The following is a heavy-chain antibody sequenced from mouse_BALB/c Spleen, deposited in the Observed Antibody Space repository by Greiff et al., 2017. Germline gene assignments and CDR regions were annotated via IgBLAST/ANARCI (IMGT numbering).Heavy chain of an antibody. D-gene: IGHD4-1*02. Sequence: QVQLQQSGAGLVKPGASVKLSCKASGYTFTEYIIHWVKQRSGQGLEWIGWFYPGSGSIKYNEKFKDKATLTADKSSSTVYMELSSLTSEDSAVYYCARSATGYYAMDYWGQGTSVTVSS. V-gene: IGHV1-62-2*01. CDR2: FYPGSGSI. CDR1: GYTFTEYI. CDR3: ARSATGYYAMDY. J-gene: IGHJ4*01.